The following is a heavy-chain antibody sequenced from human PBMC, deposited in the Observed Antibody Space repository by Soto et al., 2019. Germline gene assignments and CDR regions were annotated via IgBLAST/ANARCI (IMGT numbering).Heavy chain of an antibody. D-gene: IGHD3-10*01. V-gene: IGHV3-9*01. Sequence: EVQLVESGGGLVQPGRSLRLSCAASGFTFDDYAMHWVRQAPGKGLEWVSGISWNSGSIGYADSVKGRFTISRDNVKNSLYLQMNSLRAEDTALYYCAKDISYGSGYDLKRVAFDIWGQGTMVTVSS. CDR3: AKDISYGSGYDLKRVAFDI. CDR1: GFTFDDYA. J-gene: IGHJ3*02. CDR2: ISWNSGSI.